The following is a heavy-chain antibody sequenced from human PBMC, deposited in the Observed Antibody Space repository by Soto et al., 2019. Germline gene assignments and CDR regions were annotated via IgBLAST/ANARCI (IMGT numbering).Heavy chain of an antibody. CDR2: IIPIFGTA. Sequence: SVKVSCKASGGTFSSYAISWVRQAPGQGLEWMGGIIPIFGTANYAQKFQGRVTITADKSTSTAYMELSSLRSEDTAVYYCAREAIRYFDWLLSRNHYYYGMDVWGQGTTVTVSS. V-gene: IGHV1-69*06. D-gene: IGHD3-9*01. CDR1: GGTFSSYA. J-gene: IGHJ6*02. CDR3: AREAIRYFDWLLSRNHYYYGMDV.